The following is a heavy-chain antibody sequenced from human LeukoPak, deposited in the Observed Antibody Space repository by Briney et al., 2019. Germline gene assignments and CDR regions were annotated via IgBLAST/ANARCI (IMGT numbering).Heavy chain of an antibody. CDR2: ISSSSSTI. D-gene: IGHD3-22*01. Sequence: GGSLRLSCAASGFTFSSYSMNWVRQAPGKGLEWVSYISSSSSTIYYADSVKGRFTISRDNAKNSLYLQMNSLRAEDTAVYYCARGGSGGSSGYYYPWGQGTMVTVSS. V-gene: IGHV3-48*01. J-gene: IGHJ3*01. CDR3: ARGGSGGSSGYYYP. CDR1: GFTFSSYS.